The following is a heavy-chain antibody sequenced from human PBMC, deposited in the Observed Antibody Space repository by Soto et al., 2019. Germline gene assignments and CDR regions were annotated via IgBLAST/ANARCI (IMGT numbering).Heavy chain of an antibody. CDR3: ARRGSGSYFDY. V-gene: IGHV3-23*01. CDR2: ISGSGDST. J-gene: IGHJ4*02. CDR1: GFTFSSYA. D-gene: IGHD1-26*01. Sequence: EVQLLESGGGLVQPGGSLRLSCAASGFTFSSYAMRWVRQAPGKGLEWVSAISGSGDSTYYADSVKGRFTISRDNSKNTLYRKRSSLTCEDTAGYYSARRGSGSYFDYWGQGTLVTVSS.